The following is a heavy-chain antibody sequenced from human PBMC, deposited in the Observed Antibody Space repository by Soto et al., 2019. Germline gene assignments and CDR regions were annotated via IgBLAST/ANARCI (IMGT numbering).Heavy chain of an antibody. CDR2: ISYDGSNK. D-gene: IGHD1-1*01. Sequence: QVQLVESGGGVVQPGRSLRLSCAASGFTFSSYAMRWVRQAPGKGLEWVAVISYDGSNKYYADSVKGRFTMSRDNSKNTLYLQMNSLRAEDTAVYYCARPLSRDDNNWVYFDLWGRVTLVTVSS. J-gene: IGHJ2*01. V-gene: IGHV3-30-3*01. CDR1: GFTFSSYA. CDR3: ARPLSRDDNNWVYFDL.